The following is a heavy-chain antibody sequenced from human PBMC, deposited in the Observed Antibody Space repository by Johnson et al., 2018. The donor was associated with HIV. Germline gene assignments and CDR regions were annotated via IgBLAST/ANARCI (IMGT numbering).Heavy chain of an antibody. D-gene: IGHD3-22*01. CDR1: GFTFSSYG. J-gene: IGHJ3*01. Sequence: QVQLVESGGGVVQPGRSLRLSCAASGFTFSSYGMHWVRQAPGKGLEWVAVIWYDGSNKYYADSVKGRFTISRDNSKHTLYLQMNSLRAEHTALYYCARDWGPRLGYYDSSGYYWAFDVWGQGTMVTVSS. CDR3: ARDWGPRLGYYDSSGYYWAFDV. CDR2: IWYDGSNK. V-gene: IGHV3-33*01.